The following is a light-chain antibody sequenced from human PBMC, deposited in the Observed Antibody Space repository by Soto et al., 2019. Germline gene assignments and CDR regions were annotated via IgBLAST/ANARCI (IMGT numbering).Light chain of an antibody. V-gene: IGLV2-23*02. CDR2: EVS. Sequence: QSVLTPPASLSGSPGQSITLSCTGXSSDVGSYNLVSWYQQHPGKAPKLMIYEVSKRPSGVSNRFSGSKSGNTASLTISGLQAEDEADYYCCSYAGSSTYVFGTGTKDTV. CDR1: SSDVGSYNL. J-gene: IGLJ1*01. CDR3: CSYAGSSTYV.